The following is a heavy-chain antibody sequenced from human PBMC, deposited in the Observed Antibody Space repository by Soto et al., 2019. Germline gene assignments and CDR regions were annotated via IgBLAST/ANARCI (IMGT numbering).Heavy chain of an antibody. Sequence: ASVNVSCKASGYTFTSYGISWVRQAPGQGLEWMGWISAYNGNTNYAQKLQGRVTMTTDTSTSTAYMELRSLRSDDTAVYYCARDSLLVPAAGYFDYWGQGTLVTVSS. CDR1: GYTFTSYG. V-gene: IGHV1-18*01. D-gene: IGHD2-2*01. CDR2: ISAYNGNT. CDR3: ARDSLLVPAAGYFDY. J-gene: IGHJ4*02.